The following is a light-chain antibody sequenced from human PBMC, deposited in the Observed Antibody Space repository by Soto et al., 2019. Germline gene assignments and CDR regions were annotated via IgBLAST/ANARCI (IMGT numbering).Light chain of an antibody. CDR1: SSDVGGYNY. CDR3: ASYAGRNTFV. J-gene: IGLJ7*01. V-gene: IGLV2-8*01. Sequence: QSVLTQPPSASGSPGQSVTISCTGTSSDVGGYNYVSWYQQHPGKAPKLMIYEVIRRPSGVPGRFSGSKSGSTASLTVSGLQAEDEADYYCASYAGRNTFVFGSGTQLTVL. CDR2: EVI.